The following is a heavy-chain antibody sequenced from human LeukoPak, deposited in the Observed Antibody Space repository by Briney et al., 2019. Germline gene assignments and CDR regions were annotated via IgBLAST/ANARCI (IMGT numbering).Heavy chain of an antibody. Sequence: AASVKVSCKASGYTFTGHYMHWVRQAPGQGLEWMGWIKPNNGGTNYAQKFQGRVTMTRDTSISTAYMELSRLRSDDTAVYYCARARGDIVVVPAAIWFDPWGQGTLVTVSS. V-gene: IGHV1-2*02. J-gene: IGHJ5*02. CDR1: GYTFTGHY. D-gene: IGHD2-2*01. CDR2: IKPNNGGT. CDR3: ARARGDIVVVPAAIWFDP.